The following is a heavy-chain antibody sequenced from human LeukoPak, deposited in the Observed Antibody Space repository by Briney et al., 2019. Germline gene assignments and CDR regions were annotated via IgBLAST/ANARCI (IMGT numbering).Heavy chain of an antibody. V-gene: IGHV4-39*01. J-gene: IGHJ5*02. Sequence: ASETLSLTCTVSGGSISTRSYYWGWIRQTPGKGLEWIGSLFYSGSTYYSPYLQSRITLSVDTSKNQFSLKMTSMTAADTAIYYCARHLRKNYNELDWFDPWGQGTLVTVSS. CDR3: ARHLRKNYNELDWFDP. CDR2: LFYSGST. CDR1: GGSISTRSYY. D-gene: IGHD1-1*01.